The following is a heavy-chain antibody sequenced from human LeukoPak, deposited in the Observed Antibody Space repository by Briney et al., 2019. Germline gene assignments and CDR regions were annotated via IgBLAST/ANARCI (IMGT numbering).Heavy chain of an antibody. V-gene: IGHV1-8*03. CDR1: GYTFSNYD. D-gene: IGHD1-1*01. J-gene: IGHJ3*02. CDR3: ARQWNWNQGGPFDI. Sequence: ASVKVSCKASGYTFSNYDINWMRQATGQGLEWMAWMSPTNGDTGYAQKFQGRVTLTWDTSMSTAYMELTSLTSEDTAAYFCARQWNWNQGGPFDIWGQGTLVTVSS. CDR2: MSPTNGDT.